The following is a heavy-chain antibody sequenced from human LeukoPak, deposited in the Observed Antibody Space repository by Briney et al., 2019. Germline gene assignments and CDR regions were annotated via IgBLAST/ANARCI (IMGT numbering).Heavy chain of an antibody. CDR1: GYTFTSYY. CDR2: INPSGGST. V-gene: IGHV1-46*01. D-gene: IGHD2-2*01. J-gene: IGHJ4*02. CDR3: ARKSLGYCSSTSCYGTLFDY. Sequence: ASVKVSCKASGYTFTSYYMYWVRQAPGQGLEWMGIINPSGGSTSYAQKFQGRVTMTRDTSTSTVYMELSSLRSEDTAVYYCARKSLGYCSSTSCYGTLFDYWGQGTLVTVSS.